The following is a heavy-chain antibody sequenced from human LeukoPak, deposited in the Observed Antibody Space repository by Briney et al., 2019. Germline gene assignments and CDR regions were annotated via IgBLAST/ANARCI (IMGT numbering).Heavy chain of an antibody. Sequence: PGGSLRLSCAASGSTISSNYMNWVRQAPGKGLGWVSVIFNSGDTYYADSVKGRFTISRDTSKNTLYLQMNSLRVDDTAVYYCARDPAPATGAFDIWGQGTMVIIS. CDR2: IFNSGDT. D-gene: IGHD1-1*01. V-gene: IGHV3-53*01. J-gene: IGHJ3*02. CDR3: ARDPAPATGAFDI. CDR1: GSTISSNY.